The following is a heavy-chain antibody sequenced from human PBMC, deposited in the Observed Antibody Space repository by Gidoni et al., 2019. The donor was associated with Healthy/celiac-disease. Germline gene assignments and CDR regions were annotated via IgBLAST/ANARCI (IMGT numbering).Heavy chain of an antibody. J-gene: IGHJ4*02. CDR1: GFTFDDYA. CDR2: ISWNSGSI. D-gene: IGHD3-22*01. V-gene: IGHV3-9*01. Sequence: EVQLVESGGGLVQPGRSLRLSCAASGFTFDDYAMHWVRQAPGKGLEWVSGISWNSGSIGYADSVKGRFTISRDNAKNSLYLQMNSLRAEDTALYYCAKVRHRSGYGNFDYWGQGTLVTVSS. CDR3: AKVRHRSGYGNFDY.